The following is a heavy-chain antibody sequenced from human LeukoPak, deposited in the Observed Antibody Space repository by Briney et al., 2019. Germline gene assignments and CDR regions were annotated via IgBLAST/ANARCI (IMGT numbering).Heavy chain of an antibody. D-gene: IGHD3-10*01. CDR2: ISNSGSTL. V-gene: IGHV3-48*04. J-gene: IGHJ4*02. CDR3: AKSAYYYGSRAGDFDY. CDR1: GFTFNSYS. Sequence: GGSLRLSCVGSGFTFNSYSMKWVRQAPGKGLEWVSYISNSGSTLYYADSVKGRFTISRDNAKNSLYLQMNSLRAEDTALYYCAKSAYYYGSRAGDFDYWGQGTLVTVSS.